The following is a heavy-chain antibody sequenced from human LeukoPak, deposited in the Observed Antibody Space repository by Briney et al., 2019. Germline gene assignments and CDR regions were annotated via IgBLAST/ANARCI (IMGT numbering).Heavy chain of an antibody. D-gene: IGHD3-22*01. CDR3: AREFYYDSSGYYTYDY. CDR2: INWNGGST. J-gene: IGHJ4*02. CDR1: GFTFDDYG. V-gene: IGHV3-20*04. Sequence: GGSLRLSCAASGFTFDDYGMSWVRQAPGKGLEWVSGINWNGGSTGYADSVKGRFTISRDNAKDSLYLQMNSLRAEDTALYYCAREFYYDSSGYYTYDYWGQGTLVTVSS.